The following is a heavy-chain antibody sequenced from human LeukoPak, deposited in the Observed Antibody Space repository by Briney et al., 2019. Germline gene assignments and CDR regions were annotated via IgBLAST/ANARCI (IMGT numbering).Heavy chain of an antibody. CDR2: ISSSSSYI. J-gene: IGHJ4*02. CDR3: ARGDDYYDSSGYYYEGIIDY. D-gene: IGHD3-22*01. Sequence: GGSLRLSCAASGFTFSSYSMNWVRQAPGKGLEWVSSISSSSSYIYYADSVKGRFTISRDNAKNSLYLQMNSLRAEDTAVYYCARGDDYYDSSGYYYEGIIDYWGQGTLVTVSS. V-gene: IGHV3-21*01. CDR1: GFTFSSYS.